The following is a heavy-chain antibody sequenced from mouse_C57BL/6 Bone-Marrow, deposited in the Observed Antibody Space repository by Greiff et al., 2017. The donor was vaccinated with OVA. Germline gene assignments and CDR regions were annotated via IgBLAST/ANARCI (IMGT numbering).Heavy chain of an antibody. Sequence: QVQLKQSGAELVKPGASVKMSCKASGYTFTSYWITWVKQRPGQGLEWIGDIYPGSGSTNYNEKFNSKATLTVDTSSSTAYMQLSSLTSEDSAVYYCARIAVGYGGYFDVWGTGTTVTVSS. CDR3: ARIAVGYGGYFDV. D-gene: IGHD1-1*01. CDR2: IYPGSGST. CDR1: GYTFTSYW. V-gene: IGHV1-55*01. J-gene: IGHJ1*03.